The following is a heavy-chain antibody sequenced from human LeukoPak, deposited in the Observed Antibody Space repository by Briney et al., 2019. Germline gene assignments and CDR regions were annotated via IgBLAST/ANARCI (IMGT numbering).Heavy chain of an antibody. J-gene: IGHJ5*02. CDR2: INAEGTIT. CDR3: VRTLGDA. CDR1: GFGFRSYW. V-gene: IGHV3-74*01. D-gene: IGHD7-27*01. Sequence: PGGSLRLSCAASGFGFRSYWMHWVRQAPGKGLVWVARINAEGTITTCADSVKGRFTISRDNAKNTLYLQMNSLGAEDTAVYYCVRTLGDAWGQGTLVTVSS.